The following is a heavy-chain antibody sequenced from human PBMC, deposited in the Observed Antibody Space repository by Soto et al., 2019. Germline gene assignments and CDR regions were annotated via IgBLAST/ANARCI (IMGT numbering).Heavy chain of an antibody. CDR2: IYYSGST. CDR1: GGSISSSGYS. V-gene: IGHV4-39*01. J-gene: IGHJ6*03. Sequence: SETLSLTCTVSGGSISSSGYSWGWIRQPPGKGLEWIGSIYYSGSTYYNPSLKSRVTMSVDTSKNQFSLKLSSVTAADTAVYFCARHNYYYYYMDVWGKGTTVTVSS. CDR3: ARHNYYYYYMDV.